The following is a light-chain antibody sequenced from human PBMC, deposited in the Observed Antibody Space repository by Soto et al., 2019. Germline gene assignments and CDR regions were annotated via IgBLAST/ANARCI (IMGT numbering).Light chain of an antibody. CDR1: RTISSW. CDR3: QHYNSYSEA. J-gene: IGKJ1*01. CDR2: KAS. Sequence: DITMNQSPATVSCSVGDRVTISCRASRTISSWLAWYQQKPGKAPKLLIYKASTLKSGVPSRFSGSGSGTEFTLTISSLEPDDFATYYCQHYNSYSEAFGQGTKVDIK. V-gene: IGKV1-5*03.